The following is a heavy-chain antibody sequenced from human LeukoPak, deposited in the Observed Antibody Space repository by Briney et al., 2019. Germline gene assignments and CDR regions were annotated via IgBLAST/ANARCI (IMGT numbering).Heavy chain of an antibody. CDR2: IKQDGSEK. J-gene: IGHJ4*02. CDR3: VRDNWRAYFDY. V-gene: IGHV3-7*05. Sequence: GGSLRLSCAPSGFTFSDYWMSWVRQAPGKRLEFVANIKQDGSEKNHADSVKGRFTISRDNARNSLYLQMNSLRADDTAVYYCVRDNWRAYFDYWGQGTLVTVSS. D-gene: IGHD3-16*01. CDR1: GFTFSDYW.